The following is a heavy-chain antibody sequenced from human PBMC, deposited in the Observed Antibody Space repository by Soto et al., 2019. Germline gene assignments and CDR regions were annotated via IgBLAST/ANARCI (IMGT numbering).Heavy chain of an antibody. V-gene: IGHV3-33*01. J-gene: IGHJ6*02. CDR3: ARYCSSTSCFHYYYGMDV. Sequence: PGGSLRLSCAASGFTFSSYGMHWIRQAPGKWLEWVAVIWYDGSNKYYADSVKGRFTISRDNSKNTLYPQMNSLRAEDTAVYYCARYCSSTSCFHYYYGMDVWGQGXTVTVYS. D-gene: IGHD2-2*01. CDR2: IWYDGSNK. CDR1: GFTFSSYG.